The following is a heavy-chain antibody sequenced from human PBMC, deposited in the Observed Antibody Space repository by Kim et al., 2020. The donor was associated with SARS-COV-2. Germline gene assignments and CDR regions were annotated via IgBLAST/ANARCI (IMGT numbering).Heavy chain of an antibody. CDR3: AKCCFSYDFWGGYYFD. CDR1: GFTFSCYG. Sequence: GGSLRLSCAASGFTFSCYGMNWVRQAPGKGLEWVAVISYDGSTKYYADSVKGRFTISRDNSKNTLYLQMNSLRAEDTAVYYCAKCCFSYDFWGGYYFD. CDR2: ISYDGSTK. J-gene: IGHJ4*01. V-gene: IGHV3-30*02. D-gene: IGHD3-3*01.